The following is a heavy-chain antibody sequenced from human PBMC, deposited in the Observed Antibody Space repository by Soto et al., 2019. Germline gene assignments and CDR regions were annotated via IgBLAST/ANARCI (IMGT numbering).Heavy chain of an antibody. Sequence: GGSLRLPCTASGFTFGDYAMSWVRQAPGKGLEWVGFIRSKAYGGTTEYAASVKGRFTISRDDSKGIAYLQMNSRKTEDTAVYYCTRDKGCSGGSCYSAYYYGMDVWGQGTTVTVSS. D-gene: IGHD2-15*01. CDR3: TRDKGCSGGSCYSAYYYGMDV. CDR1: GFTFGDYA. V-gene: IGHV3-49*04. J-gene: IGHJ6*02. CDR2: IRSKAYGGTT.